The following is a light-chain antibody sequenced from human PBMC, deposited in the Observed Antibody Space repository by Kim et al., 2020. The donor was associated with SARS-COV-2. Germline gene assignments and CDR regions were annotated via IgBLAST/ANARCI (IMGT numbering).Light chain of an antibody. J-gene: IGLJ7*01. CDR2: LNSDGSH. V-gene: IGLV4-69*01. CDR3: QTWDTGIRV. Sequence: QLVLTQSPSASASLGDSVKLTCILTSGHSTYAIAWHQQQPEKGPRFLMKLNSDGSHRRGYGIPDRFSGSSSGTERYLTISSVQAEDEADYYCQTWDTGIRVFGGGTQLTVL. CDR1: SGHSTYA.